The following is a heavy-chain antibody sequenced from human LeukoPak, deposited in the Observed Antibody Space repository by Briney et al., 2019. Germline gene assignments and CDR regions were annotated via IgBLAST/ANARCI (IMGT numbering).Heavy chain of an antibody. Sequence: PGGSLRLSCAASGFTFSSYAMSWVRQAPGKGLEWVSAISGSGGSTYYADSVKGRFTISRDNSKNTLYLQMNGLRAEDTAIYYCAKGFDENYYGSGPFGDFWGQGTLVTVSS. J-gene: IGHJ4*02. V-gene: IGHV3-23*01. D-gene: IGHD3-10*01. CDR1: GFTFSSYA. CDR2: ISGSGGST. CDR3: AKGFDENYYGSGPFGDF.